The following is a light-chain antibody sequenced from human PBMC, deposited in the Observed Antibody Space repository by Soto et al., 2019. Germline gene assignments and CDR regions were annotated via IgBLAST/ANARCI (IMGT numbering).Light chain of an antibody. V-gene: IGLV2-23*02. CDR2: EVN. Sequence: HSALSQPASVSWSPGHSITISCPGTSSNVGSYKLVSWYQQHPGKAPKLMIFEVNKRPSGVSNRFSGSKSGNTASLTISGLKVEEEADYYCCSSGGSPKYVFGTGTKVTAL. CDR1: SSNVGSYKL. CDR3: CSSGGSPKYV. J-gene: IGLJ1*01.